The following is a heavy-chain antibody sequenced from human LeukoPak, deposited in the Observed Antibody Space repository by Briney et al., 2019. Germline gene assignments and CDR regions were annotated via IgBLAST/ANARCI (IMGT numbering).Heavy chain of an antibody. CDR1: GGSFSGYY. CDR3: AREMMSDSGWYYYYYGMDV. Sequence: TSETLSLTCAVYGGSFSGYYWSWIRQPPGKGLEWIGEINHSGSTNYNPSLKSRVTISVDTSKNQFSLKLSSVTAADTAVYYCAREMMSDSGWYYYYYGMDVWGQGTTVTVSS. J-gene: IGHJ6*02. V-gene: IGHV4-34*01. D-gene: IGHD6-19*01. CDR2: INHSGST.